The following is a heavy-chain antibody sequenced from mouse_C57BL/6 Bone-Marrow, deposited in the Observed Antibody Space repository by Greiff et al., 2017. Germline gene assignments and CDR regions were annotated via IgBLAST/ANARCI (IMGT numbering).Heavy chain of an antibody. CDR1: GFTFSSYG. Sequence: VQLQQSGGDLVKPGGSLKLSCAASGFTFSSYGMSWVRQTPDKRLEWVATISSGGSYTYYPDSVKGRFTISRDNAKNTLYLQMSGLKSEDTAMYCFASLYEYDPDYLDYWGQGTTLTVSS. J-gene: IGHJ2*01. CDR2: ISSGGSYT. V-gene: IGHV5-6*01. D-gene: IGHD2-4*01. CDR3: ASLYEYDPDYLDY.